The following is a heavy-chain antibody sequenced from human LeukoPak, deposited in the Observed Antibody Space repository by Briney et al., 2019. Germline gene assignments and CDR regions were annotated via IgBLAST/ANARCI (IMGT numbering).Heavy chain of an antibody. CDR1: GGTFSSYA. CDR2: IIPIFGTA. V-gene: IGHV1-69*05. J-gene: IGHJ4*02. D-gene: IGHD3-9*01. Sequence: ASVKVSCKASGGTFSSYAISWVRQAPGQGLEWMGRIIPIFGTANYAQKFQGRVTITTDESTSTAYMELSSLRSEDTAVYYCARMVVPAAIDILTGYDDDWGQGTLVTVSS. CDR3: ARMVVPAAIDILTGYDDD.